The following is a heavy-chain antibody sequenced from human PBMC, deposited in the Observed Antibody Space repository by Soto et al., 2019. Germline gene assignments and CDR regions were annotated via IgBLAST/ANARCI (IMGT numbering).Heavy chain of an antibody. V-gene: IGHV4-59*01. CDR1: GGSISSYY. Sequence: SETLSFTCTVSGGSISSYYWSWIRQPPGKGLEWIGYIYYSGSTNYNPSLKSRVTISVDTSKNQFSLKLSSVTAADTAVYYCARERYYGMDVWGQGTTVTVSS. CDR2: IYYSGST. J-gene: IGHJ6*02. CDR3: ARERYYGMDV.